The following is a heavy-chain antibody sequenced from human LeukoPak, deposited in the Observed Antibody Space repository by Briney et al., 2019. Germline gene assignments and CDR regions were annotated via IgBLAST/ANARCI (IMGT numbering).Heavy chain of an antibody. Sequence: LRLSCAASGFTFDDYAMHWVRQAPGKGLEWVSGISWNSGSIGYADSVKGLFTISRDNAKNSLYLQMNSLRAEDTALYYCAKGTYGSGSYYNDYFDYWGQGTLVTVSS. J-gene: IGHJ4*02. CDR1: GFTFDDYA. D-gene: IGHD3-10*01. V-gene: IGHV3-9*01. CDR2: ISWNSGSI. CDR3: AKGTYGSGSYYNDYFDY.